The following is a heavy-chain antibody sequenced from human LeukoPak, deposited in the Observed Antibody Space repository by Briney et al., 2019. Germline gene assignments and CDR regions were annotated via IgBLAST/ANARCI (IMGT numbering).Heavy chain of an antibody. J-gene: IGHJ3*02. CDR2: IYYSGST. D-gene: IGHD4-23*01. V-gene: IGHV4-59*01. CDR1: GGSISSYY. Sequence: PSETLSLTCTVSGGSISSYYWSWIRQPPGKGLEWIGYIYYSGSTNYNPSLKSRVTISVDTSKNQLSLKLSSVTAADTAVYYWARDVGDYGGITNDAFDIWGQGTMVTVSS. CDR3: ARDVGDYGGITNDAFDI.